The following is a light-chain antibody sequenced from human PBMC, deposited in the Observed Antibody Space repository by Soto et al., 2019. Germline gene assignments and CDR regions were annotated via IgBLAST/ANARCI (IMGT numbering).Light chain of an antibody. V-gene: IGLV2-14*03. J-gene: IGLJ2*01. Sequence: QSALTQPASVSGSPGQSITISCTGSSSDVGGYDYVSWYQRHPGKAPKMIIYDVSHRPSGVSNRFSGPKSGNTASLTVSGLQAEDEADYYCTSYTSSDTLLFGGGTKLTVL. CDR3: TSYTSSDTLL. CDR2: DVS. CDR1: SSDVGGYDY.